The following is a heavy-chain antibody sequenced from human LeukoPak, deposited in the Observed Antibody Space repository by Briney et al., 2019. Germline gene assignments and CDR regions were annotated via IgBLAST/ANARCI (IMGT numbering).Heavy chain of an antibody. CDR3: ARGPSWWYDSSGYSYYFDY. Sequence: SETLSLTCAVSGGSISSGGYSWSWLRQPPGKGLEWIGYIYHSGSTYYNPSLKSRVTISVDTSKNQFSLKLSSVTAADTAVYYCARGPSWWYDSSGYSYYFDYWGQGTLVTVSS. D-gene: IGHD3-22*01. CDR1: GGSISSGGYS. V-gene: IGHV4-30-2*05. J-gene: IGHJ4*02. CDR2: IYHSGST.